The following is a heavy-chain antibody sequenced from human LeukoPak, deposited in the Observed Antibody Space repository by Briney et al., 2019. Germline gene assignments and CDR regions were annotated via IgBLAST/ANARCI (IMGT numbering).Heavy chain of an antibody. J-gene: IGHJ4*02. Sequence: PGGSLRLSCAASGFTFSSYGMHWVRQAPGKGLEWVAVIWYDGSNKYYADSVKGRFTISRDNSKNTLYLQMNSLRAEDTAVYYCARGVGAAAGDYWGQGTLVTVSS. V-gene: IGHV3-33*01. CDR3: ARGVGAAAGDY. CDR1: GFTFSSYG. D-gene: IGHD6-13*01. CDR2: IWYDGSNK.